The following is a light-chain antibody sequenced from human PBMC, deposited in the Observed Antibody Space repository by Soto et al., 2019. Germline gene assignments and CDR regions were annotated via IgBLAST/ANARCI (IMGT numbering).Light chain of an antibody. V-gene: IGKV1-33*01. CDR2: DAS. J-gene: IGKJ3*01. Sequence: DIQMTQSPSSLSASVGDRVTITCQASQDFSNFLNWYQQKPGKAPKLLIYDASNLETGVPSRFSGGGSGTHFTFTISSLQPEDLATYYCQQYGNLPLTFGPGTKVDIK. CDR1: QDFSNF. CDR3: QQYGNLPLT.